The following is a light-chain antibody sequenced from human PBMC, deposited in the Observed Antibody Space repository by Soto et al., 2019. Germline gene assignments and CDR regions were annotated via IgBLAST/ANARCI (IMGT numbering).Light chain of an antibody. Sequence: MNQSPSALSASVGDRVTITCRASQSISSWLAWYQQKPGKAPKLLIYKASSLESGVPSRFSGGGIGTEFSLSISSLQPDDFATYYCQQYSTYPYIFGQGA. J-gene: IGKJ2*01. CDR3: QQYSTYPYI. CDR1: QSISSW. CDR2: KAS. V-gene: IGKV1-5*03.